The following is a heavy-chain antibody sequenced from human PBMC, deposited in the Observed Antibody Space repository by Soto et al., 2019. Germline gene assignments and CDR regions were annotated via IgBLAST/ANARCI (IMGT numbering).Heavy chain of an antibody. V-gene: IGHV4-61*08. Sequence: SETLSLTCTVSDDSFRGAEYYWSWIRQPLGKGPEWIGYTYYNGGTKYNPALRSRVTMSEDTSKNQFSLRLSSVTAADTAVYFCARGPAYIDGWRTFDLWGRGILVTVSS. J-gene: IGHJ4*02. D-gene: IGHD6-19*01. CDR3: ARGPAYIDGWRTFDL. CDR1: DDSFRGAEYY. CDR2: TYYNGGT.